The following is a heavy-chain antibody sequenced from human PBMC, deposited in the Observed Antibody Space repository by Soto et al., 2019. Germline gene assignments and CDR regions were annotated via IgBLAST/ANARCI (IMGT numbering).Heavy chain of an antibody. CDR3: ARVPGP. CDR1: GASIQNGGYF. V-gene: IGHV4-30-2*06. Sequence: PSETLSLTCSVSGASIQNGGYFWSWIRQSPGKGLEWIGYIYHSGSTYYNPSLKSRVTISVDRSKNQFSLKLSSVTAADTAVYYCARVPGPWGQGTLVTVSS. CDR2: IYHSGST. D-gene: IGHD7-27*01. J-gene: IGHJ5*02.